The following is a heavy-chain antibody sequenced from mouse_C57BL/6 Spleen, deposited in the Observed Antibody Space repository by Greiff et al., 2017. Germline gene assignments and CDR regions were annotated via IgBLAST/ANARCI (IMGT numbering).Heavy chain of an antibody. J-gene: IGHJ4*01. Sequence: QVQLQQPGAELVKPGASVKLSCKASGYTFTSYWMHWVKQRPGRGLEWIGRIAPNSGGTKYNEKFKSKATLTVDKPSSTAYMQLSSLTSEDSAVYYCARYYYGSSYGDYAMDYWGQGTSVTVSS. V-gene: IGHV1-72*01. CDR2: IAPNSGGT. CDR1: GYTFTSYW. CDR3: ARYYYGSSYGDYAMDY. D-gene: IGHD1-1*01.